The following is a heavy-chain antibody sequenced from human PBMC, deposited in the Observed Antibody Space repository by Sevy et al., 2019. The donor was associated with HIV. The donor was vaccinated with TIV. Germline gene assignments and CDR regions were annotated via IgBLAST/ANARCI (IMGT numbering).Heavy chain of an antibody. V-gene: IGHV4-59*01. J-gene: IGHJ4*02. D-gene: IGHD2-2*02. CDR1: GDSISNKY. Sequence: SETLSLTCTVSGDSISNKYWSWIRQPPGKGLEWIGYFSRSGTTNCNPSLKRGITISEDTSKNQFSLKLTSVTAADTAVYHCARTLMFPIRNFRNIQIDYWGQGILVTVSS. CDR2: FSRSGTT. CDR3: ARTLMFPIRNFRNIQIDY.